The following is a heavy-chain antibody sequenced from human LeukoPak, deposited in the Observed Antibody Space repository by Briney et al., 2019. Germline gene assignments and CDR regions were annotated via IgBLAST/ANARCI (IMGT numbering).Heavy chain of an antibody. J-gene: IGHJ5*02. Sequence: GGSLRLSCAASGFTFSSYSMNWVRQAPGKGLECVSSISSSTSYTYYADSVKGRFTISRDNAKNSLYLQMNSLRAEDTAVYYCARGRARGLSWGQETLVTVSS. D-gene: IGHD3-16*01. V-gene: IGHV3-21*01. CDR3: ARGRARGLS. CDR1: GFTFSSYS. CDR2: ISSSTSYT.